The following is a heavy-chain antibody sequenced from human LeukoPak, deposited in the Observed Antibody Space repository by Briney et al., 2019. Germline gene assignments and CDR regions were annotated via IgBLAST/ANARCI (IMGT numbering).Heavy chain of an antibody. V-gene: IGHV1-18*01. CDR1: GYTFTSYD. CDR2: ISAYNGNT. Sequence: ASVKVSCKASGYTFTSYDINWVRQATGQGLEWMGWISAYNGNTNYAQKLQGRVTMTTDTSTSTAYMELRSLRSDDTAVYYCARGRFYDSSGLKFDYWGQGTLVTVSS. D-gene: IGHD3-22*01. J-gene: IGHJ4*02. CDR3: ARGRFYDSSGLKFDY.